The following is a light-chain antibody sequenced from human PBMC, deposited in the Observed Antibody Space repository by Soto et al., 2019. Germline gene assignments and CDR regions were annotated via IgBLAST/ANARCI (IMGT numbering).Light chain of an antibody. Sequence: DIQLAQSPSSVSASVGDRVTITCRASQGIGSWLAWYQQKPGKSPKLLIYAAYSLQIGVPSRFSGGRSGTDFTLPISSLQPEDFASYHCQQTNRFPPTFGGGTTVEIQ. CDR2: AAY. V-gene: IGKV1D-12*01. CDR1: QGIGSW. J-gene: IGKJ4*01. CDR3: QQTNRFPPT.